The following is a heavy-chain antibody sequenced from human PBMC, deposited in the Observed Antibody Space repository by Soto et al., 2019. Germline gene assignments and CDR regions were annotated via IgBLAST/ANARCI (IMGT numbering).Heavy chain of an antibody. D-gene: IGHD3-3*01. Sequence: SETLSLTCAVYGGSFSGYYWSWIRQPPGKGLEWIGEINHSGSTNHNPSLKSRVTISVDTSKNQFSLKLSSVTAADTAVYYCARGSRGYYDFWSGYYTGYYYGMDVWGQGTTVTVSS. J-gene: IGHJ6*02. CDR1: GGSFSGYY. CDR2: INHSGST. V-gene: IGHV4-34*01. CDR3: ARGSRGYYDFWSGYYTGYYYGMDV.